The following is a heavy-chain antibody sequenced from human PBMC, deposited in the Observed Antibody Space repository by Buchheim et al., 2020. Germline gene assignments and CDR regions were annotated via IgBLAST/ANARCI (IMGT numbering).Heavy chain of an antibody. CDR3: ARAGGVAVAGTSYAFDI. D-gene: IGHD6-19*01. CDR2: ISSSSSYI. V-gene: IGHV3-21*01. J-gene: IGHJ3*02. Sequence: EVQLVESGGGLVKPGGSLRLSCAASGFTFSSYSMNWVRQAPGKGLEWVSSISSSSSYIYYADSVKGRFTISRDNAKNSLSLQMNSLRAEDTAVYYCARAGGVAVAGTSYAFDIWGQGT. CDR1: GFTFSSYS.